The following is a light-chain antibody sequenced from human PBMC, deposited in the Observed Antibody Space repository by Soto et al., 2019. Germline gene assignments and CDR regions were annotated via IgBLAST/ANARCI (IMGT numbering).Light chain of an antibody. CDR1: QSISNN. CDR3: QNYNNWPSWT. Sequence: EILMTQSPATLSVSPGERATLSCRATQSISNNLAWYQQKPGQAPRLLNFGASTRATGIPARFSGSGSGTEFTLTISSLQSEDFAVYYCQNYNNWPSWTFGQGTKVEIK. J-gene: IGKJ1*01. CDR2: GAS. V-gene: IGKV3-15*01.